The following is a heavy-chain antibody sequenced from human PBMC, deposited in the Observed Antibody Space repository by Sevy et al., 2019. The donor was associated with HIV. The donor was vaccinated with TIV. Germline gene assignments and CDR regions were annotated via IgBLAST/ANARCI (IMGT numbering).Heavy chain of an antibody. J-gene: IGHJ5*02. Sequence: GGSLRLSCAASGFSFDDYAMHWVRQAPGKGLEWVSGISWNSGSIGYADSVKGRFTISRDNAKNSLYLQMNSLRPEDTALYYCAKDVGSSGYYYAVSWGQGTLVTVSS. CDR2: ISWNSGSI. CDR3: AKDVGSSGYYYAVS. D-gene: IGHD3-22*01. CDR1: GFSFDDYA. V-gene: IGHV3-9*01.